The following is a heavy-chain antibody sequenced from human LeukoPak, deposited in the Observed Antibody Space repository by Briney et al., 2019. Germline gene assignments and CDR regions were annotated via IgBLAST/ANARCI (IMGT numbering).Heavy chain of an antibody. D-gene: IGHD1-14*01. CDR3: ARDGASYSTGAFDI. CDR1: GFTFSRYA. V-gene: IGHV3-53*01. J-gene: IGHJ3*02. CDR2: IYSAGST. Sequence: GGSLRLSCAASGFTFSRYAMSWVRQAPGKGLEWVSVIYSAGSTYYADSVKGRFTISRDNSKNTLYLQMNSLRAEDTAVYFCARDGASYSTGAFDIWGQGTMVTVSS.